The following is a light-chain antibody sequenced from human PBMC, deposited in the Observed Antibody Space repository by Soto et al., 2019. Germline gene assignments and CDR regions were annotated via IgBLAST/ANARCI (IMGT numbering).Light chain of an antibody. CDR1: SSDVGNYKY. V-gene: IGLV2-14*01. J-gene: IGLJ1*01. CDR3: STYTGSSTYV. CDR2: EVS. Sequence: QSVLTQPASVSGSPGQSITISCTGTSSDVGNYKYVSWYQQHPGKAPKLMIYEVSNRPSGVSNRLSGSKSCNTASLTISGLQAEDESDYYCSTYTGSSTYVVGSGTTVTVL.